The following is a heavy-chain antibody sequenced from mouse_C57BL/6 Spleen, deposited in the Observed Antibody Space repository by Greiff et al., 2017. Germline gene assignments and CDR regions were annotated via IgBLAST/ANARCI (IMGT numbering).Heavy chain of an antibody. J-gene: IGHJ4*01. Sequence: QVQLQQSGAELVRPGTSVKVSCKASGYAFTNYLIEWVKQRPGQGLEWIGVINPGSGGTNYNEKFKGKATLTADKSSSTAYMQLSSLTSEDSAVYFCAIFMDYWGQGNSVTVSS. CDR2: INPGSGGT. CDR1: GYAFTNYL. V-gene: IGHV1-54*01. CDR3: AIFMDY.